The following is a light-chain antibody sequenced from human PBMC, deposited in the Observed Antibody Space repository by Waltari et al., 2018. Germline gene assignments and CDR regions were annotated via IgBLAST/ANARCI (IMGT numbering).Light chain of an antibody. J-gene: IGKJ4*01. Sequence: DIQLTQSPSFLSASVRDRVTITCRASQGISTYLAWYQQKPGKDPKLLIYTASTLQSDIPSRFSGSGSETEFTLTISSLQPEDFATYYCLHLNNVPLSFGGGTKVELK. CDR2: TAS. CDR1: QGISTY. V-gene: IGKV1-9*01. CDR3: LHLNNVPLS.